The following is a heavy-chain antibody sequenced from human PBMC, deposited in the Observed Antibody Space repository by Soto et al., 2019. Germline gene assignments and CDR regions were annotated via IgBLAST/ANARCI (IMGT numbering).Heavy chain of an antibody. D-gene: IGHD6-13*01. V-gene: IGHV5-10-1*01. Sequence: PGESLKISCKGSGYSFASYWLSWVRQMHGKVLEWMGRIDPSDSYTNYSPSFQGHVTISADKSINTSYLQWRSLKASDTAMYYCASCAAAGKVYYYFGMDVWGQGTTVTVSS. J-gene: IGHJ6*02. CDR3: ASCAAAGKVYYYFGMDV. CDR2: IDPSDSYT. CDR1: GYSFASYW.